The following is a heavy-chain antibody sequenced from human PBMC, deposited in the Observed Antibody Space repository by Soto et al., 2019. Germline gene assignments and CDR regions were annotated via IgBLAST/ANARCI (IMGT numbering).Heavy chain of an antibody. Sequence: RGESLKIACKGSGYSVTSYWISWVRQMPGKGLEWMGRIDPSDSYTNYSPSFQGHVTISADKSISTAYLQWSSLKASDTAMYYCARHPRSYDSSGYYNYYYYYYGMDVWGQGTTVTVSS. CDR2: IDPSDSYT. CDR1: GYSVTSYW. V-gene: IGHV5-10-1*01. D-gene: IGHD3-22*01. CDR3: ARHPRSYDSSGYYNYYYYYYGMDV. J-gene: IGHJ6*02.